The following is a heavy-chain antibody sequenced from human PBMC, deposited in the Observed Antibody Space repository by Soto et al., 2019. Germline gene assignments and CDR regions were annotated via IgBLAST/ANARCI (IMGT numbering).Heavy chain of an antibody. V-gene: IGHV1-3*01. Sequence: ASVKVSCKASGYTFSNFAMHWVRQAPGQRLEWMGWINAGNWNTNYAQKLQGRVTMTTDTSTSTAYMELRSLRSDDTAVYYCARKRMVGATMTSDYWGQGTLVTVSS. J-gene: IGHJ4*02. CDR1: GYTFSNFA. D-gene: IGHD1-26*01. CDR3: ARKRMVGATMTSDY. CDR2: INAGNWNT.